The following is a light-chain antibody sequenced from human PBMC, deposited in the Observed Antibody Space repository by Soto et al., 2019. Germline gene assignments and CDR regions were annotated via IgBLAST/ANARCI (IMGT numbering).Light chain of an antibody. CDR3: SSYTSSSTLV. CDR2: EVS. V-gene: IGLV2-14*01. Sequence: QSALTQPASVSGSPGQWITISCTGTSSDFGGYNYVSWYQQHPGKAPKLMIYEVSNRPSGVSNRFSGSKSGNTASLTISGLQAEDEADYYCSSYTSSSTLVFGTGTKLTVL. CDR1: SSDFGGYNY. J-gene: IGLJ1*01.